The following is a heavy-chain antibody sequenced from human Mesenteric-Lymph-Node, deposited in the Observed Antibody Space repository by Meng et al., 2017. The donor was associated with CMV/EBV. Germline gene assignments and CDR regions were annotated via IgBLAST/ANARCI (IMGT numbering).Heavy chain of an antibody. V-gene: IGHV3-74*01. CDR3: ARDPYAYSSSFSFDY. D-gene: IGHD6-6*01. CDR1: GFTFSSYW. CDR2: INSDGSST. J-gene: IGHJ4*02. Sequence: GESLKISCAASGFTFSSYWMHWVRQAPGKGLVWVSRINSDGSSTSYADSVKGRFTISRDNAKNTLYLQMNSLRAEDTAVYYCARDPYAYSSSFSFDYWGQGTLVTVSS.